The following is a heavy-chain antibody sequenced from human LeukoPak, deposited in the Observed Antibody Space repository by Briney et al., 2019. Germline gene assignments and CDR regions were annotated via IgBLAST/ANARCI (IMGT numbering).Heavy chain of an antibody. D-gene: IGHD2-15*01. V-gene: IGHV3-21*01. Sequence: PGGSLRLSCAASGFTFSSYSMNWVRQAPGKGLEWVSSISSSGYIYYADSVKGRFTISRDNAKNSLYLQMNSLRAEDTAVYYCASGYCSGGSCSPPFGYWGQGTLVTVSS. CDR3: ASGYCSGGSCSPPFGY. CDR1: GFTFSSYS. CDR2: ISSSGYI. J-gene: IGHJ4*02.